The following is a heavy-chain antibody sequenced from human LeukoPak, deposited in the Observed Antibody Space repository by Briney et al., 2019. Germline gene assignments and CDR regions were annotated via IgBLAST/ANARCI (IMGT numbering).Heavy chain of an antibody. D-gene: IGHD3-10*01. J-gene: IGHJ4*02. V-gene: IGHV1-18*01. CDR3: ARRGLDY. CDR2: INNYNNNT. Sequence: ASVKVSCKASGGTFSSYAISWVRQAPGQGLEWMGWINNYNNNTNYVQKFQGRVTMTTDTSTNTAYMELRSLRSDDTAVYYCARRGLDYWGQGTLVTVSS. CDR1: GGTFSSYA.